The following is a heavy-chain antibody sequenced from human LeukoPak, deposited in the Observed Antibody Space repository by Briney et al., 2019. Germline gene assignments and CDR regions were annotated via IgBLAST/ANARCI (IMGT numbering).Heavy chain of an antibody. J-gene: IGHJ4*02. CDR2: ISGSGGST. CDR1: GFTFSSYA. Sequence: GGSLRLSCAASGFTFSSYAMSWVRQAPGKGLEWVSAISGSGGSTYYADSVKGRFTISRGNSKNTLYLQMNSLRAEDTAVYYCAKPPSGVYYYDSSGYYPFDYWGQGTLVTASS. V-gene: IGHV3-23*01. D-gene: IGHD3-22*01. CDR3: AKPPSGVYYYDSSGYYPFDY.